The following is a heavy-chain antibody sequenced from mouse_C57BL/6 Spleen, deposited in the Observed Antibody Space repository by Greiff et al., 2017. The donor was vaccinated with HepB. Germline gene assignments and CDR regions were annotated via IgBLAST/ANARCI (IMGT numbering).Heavy chain of an antibody. Sequence: EVNVVESGEGLVKPGGSLKLSCAASGFTFSSYAMSWVRQTPEKRLEWVAYISSGGDYIYYADTVKGRFTISRDNARNTLYLQMSSLKSEDTAMYYCTRDYYGSSWYFDVWGTGTTVTVSS. CDR2: ISSGGDYI. D-gene: IGHD1-1*01. V-gene: IGHV5-9-1*02. CDR1: GFTFSSYA. J-gene: IGHJ1*03. CDR3: TRDYYGSSWYFDV.